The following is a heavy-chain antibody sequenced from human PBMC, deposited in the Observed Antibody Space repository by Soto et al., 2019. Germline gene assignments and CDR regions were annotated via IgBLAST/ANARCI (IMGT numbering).Heavy chain of an antibody. CDR3: ARDHVVVAATFRASYYGMDV. Sequence: QVQLVESGGGVVQPGRSLRLSCAASGFTFSSYAMYWVRQAPGKGLEWVAVISYDGSNKYYADSVKGRFTISRDNSKNTLYLQMNSLRAEDTAVYYCARDHVVVAATFRASYYGMDVWGQGTTVTVSS. D-gene: IGHD2-15*01. J-gene: IGHJ6*02. V-gene: IGHV3-30-3*01. CDR1: GFTFSSYA. CDR2: ISYDGSNK.